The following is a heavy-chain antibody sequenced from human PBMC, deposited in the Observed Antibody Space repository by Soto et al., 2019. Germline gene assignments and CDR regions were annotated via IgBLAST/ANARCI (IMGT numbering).Heavy chain of an antibody. J-gene: IGHJ4*02. CDR1: GGSISSGDYY. V-gene: IGHV4-30-4*01. Sequence: SETLSLTCTVSGGSISSGDYYWILIRHPPGKGLEWIGYIYYSGSTYYNPSLKSRVTISVDTSKNQFSLKLSSVTAADTAVYYCARHHYYDSSGYYCGFDYWGQGTLVTVSS. CDR3: ARHHYYDSSGYYCGFDY. D-gene: IGHD3-22*01. CDR2: IYYSGST.